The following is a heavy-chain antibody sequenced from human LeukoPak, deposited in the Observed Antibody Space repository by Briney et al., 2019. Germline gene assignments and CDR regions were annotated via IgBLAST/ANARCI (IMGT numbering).Heavy chain of an antibody. CDR3: ARDVVGMGGYGAYVGLPLDY. V-gene: IGHV4-30-4*08. CDR1: GGSLSSGDYY. D-gene: IGHD5-12*01. CDR2: IYYSGST. J-gene: IGHJ4*02. Sequence: SETLSLTCTVSGGSLSSGDYYWSWIRQPPGKGLEWIGYIYYSGSTYYNPSLKSRVTISVDTSKNQFSLKLNSVTPEDTAVYYCARDVVGMGGYGAYVGLPLDYWDQGTLVTVSS.